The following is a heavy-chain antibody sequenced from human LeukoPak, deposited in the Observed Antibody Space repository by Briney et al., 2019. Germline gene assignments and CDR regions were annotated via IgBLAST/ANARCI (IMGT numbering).Heavy chain of an antibody. CDR2: IYWDDDK. CDR3: AHSQWRGVATITSYYMDV. J-gene: IGHJ6*03. V-gene: IGHV2-5*02. D-gene: IGHD5-12*01. CDR1: GFSLSTSGVG. Sequence: SGPTLVKPTQTLTLTCTFSGFSLSTSGVGVGWIRQPPGKALEWLALIYWDDDKRYSPSLKSRLTITKDTSKNQVVLTMTNMDPVDTATYYCAHSQWRGVATITSYYMDVWGKGTTVTVSS.